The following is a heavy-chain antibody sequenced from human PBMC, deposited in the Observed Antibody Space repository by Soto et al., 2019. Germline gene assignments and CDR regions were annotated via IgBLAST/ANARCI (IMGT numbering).Heavy chain of an antibody. J-gene: IGHJ4*02. Sequence: EVQLVESGGDLDKPGRYLRLSCTGSGFTFGDYAMSWIRQAPGKGLEWRGCIRGKFYDGTTEYAASVKGRFTISRDDSKTIAYLQMNSLRTEVTAVYYCTRGSGRYNEALGYWGQGSLVTVYS. V-gene: IGHV3-49*05. D-gene: IGHD1-26*01. CDR2: IRGKFYDGTT. CDR1: GFTFGDYA. CDR3: TRGSGRYNEALGY.